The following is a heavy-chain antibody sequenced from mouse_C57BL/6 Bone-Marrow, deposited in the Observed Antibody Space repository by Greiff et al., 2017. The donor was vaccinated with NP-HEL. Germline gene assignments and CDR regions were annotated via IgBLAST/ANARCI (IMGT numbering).Heavy chain of an antibody. V-gene: IGHV1-76*01. J-gene: IGHJ4*01. CDR2: IYPGSGNT. CDR1: GYTFTDYY. Sequence: VQLKQSGAELVRPGASVKLSCKASGYTFTDYYINWVKQRPGPGLEWIARIYPGSGNTYYNEKFKGKATLTAEKSSSTAYMQLSSLTSEDSAVYFCARPMDYWGQGTSVTVSS. CDR3: ARPMDY.